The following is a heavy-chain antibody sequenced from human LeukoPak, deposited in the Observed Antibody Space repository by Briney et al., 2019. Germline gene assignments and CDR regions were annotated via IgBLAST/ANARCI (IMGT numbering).Heavy chain of an antibody. CDR1: GFTFSNYN. CDR3: ARGARGLLGYCSSTSCYDYFDY. CDR2: ITSSGTYT. V-gene: IGHV3-21*01. J-gene: IGHJ4*02. Sequence: GGSLRLSCADSGFTFSNYNMNWVRQAPGKAMEWVSSITSSGTYTFYADSVKGRFTISRDNAKNSLYLQMDSLGPEDTAVYYCARGARGLLGYCSSTSCYDYFDYWGQGTLVTVSS. D-gene: IGHD2-2*01.